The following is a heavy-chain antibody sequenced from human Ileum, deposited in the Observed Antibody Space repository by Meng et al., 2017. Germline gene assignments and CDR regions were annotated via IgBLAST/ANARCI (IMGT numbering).Heavy chain of an antibody. Sequence: GGSLRLSCAASGFTFSSSWMHWVRQVPGKGLVWVSRIRSDASMTNYADSVEGRFTISRDNAKNTLYLDMSSLRAEDTAVYYCARLLSGSSAFDLWGQGTRVTVSS. CDR3: ARLLSGSSAFDL. CDR1: GFTFSSSW. CDR2: IRSDASMT. V-gene: IGHV3-74*01. D-gene: IGHD1-26*01. J-gene: IGHJ3*01.